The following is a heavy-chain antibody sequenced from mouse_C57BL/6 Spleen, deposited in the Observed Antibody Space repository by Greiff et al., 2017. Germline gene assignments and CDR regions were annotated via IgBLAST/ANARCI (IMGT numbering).Heavy chain of an antibody. Sequence: DVKLVESGGGLVQPGGSLKLSCAASGFTFSDYYMYWVRQTPEKRLEWVAYISNGGGSTYYPDTVKGRFTISRDNAKNTLYLQMSLLKSEDTAMYYCARYSNHAMDYWGQGTSVTVSS. V-gene: IGHV5-12*01. D-gene: IGHD2-5*01. J-gene: IGHJ4*01. CDR3: ARYSNHAMDY. CDR2: ISNGGGST. CDR1: GFTFSDYY.